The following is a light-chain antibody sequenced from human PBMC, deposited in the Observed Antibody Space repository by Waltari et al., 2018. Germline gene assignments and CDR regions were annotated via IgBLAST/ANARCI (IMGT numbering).Light chain of an antibody. CDR3: SSYAGSNNLM. CDR1: RSDVGNYHY. V-gene: IGLV2-8*01. Sequence: QSALTQPPSASGSPGQSVTISCTGSRSDVGNYHYVSWYQQHPGKAPKLMIYEVTKRPSGVPDRFSGSKSGNTASLTVSGLQAEDEADYYCSSYAGSNNLMFGGGTKVTVL. CDR2: EVT. J-gene: IGLJ3*02.